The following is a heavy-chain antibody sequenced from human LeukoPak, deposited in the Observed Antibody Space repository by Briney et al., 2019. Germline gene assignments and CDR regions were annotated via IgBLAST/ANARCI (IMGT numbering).Heavy chain of an antibody. Sequence: SETLSLTCTVSGGSISSYYWSWIRQPAGKGLEWIGRIYTSGSTNYNPSLKSRVTMSVDTSKNQFSLKLSSVTAADTAVYYCARESQMATPKGYYYYYMDVWGKGTTVTISS. CDR1: GGSISSYY. D-gene: IGHD5-24*01. CDR2: IYTSGST. V-gene: IGHV4-4*07. CDR3: ARESQMATPKGYYYYYMDV. J-gene: IGHJ6*03.